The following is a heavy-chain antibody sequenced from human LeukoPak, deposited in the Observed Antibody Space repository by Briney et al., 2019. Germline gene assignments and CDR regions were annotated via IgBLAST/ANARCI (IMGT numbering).Heavy chain of an antibody. CDR1: GEYFSGFY. V-gene: IGHV4-34*01. J-gene: IGHJ6*03. Sequence: PSETLSLTCAVYGEYFSGFYWSWIRQPPGKGLEWIGEINHSGSTNYNPSVKSRVTISVDTSKNQFSLKLSSVTAADTAVYYCARGTLSVDYGGHLRERNNYYYMDVWGKGTTVTVSS. CDR2: INHSGST. CDR3: ARGTLSVDYGGHLRERNNYYYMDV. D-gene: IGHD4-23*01.